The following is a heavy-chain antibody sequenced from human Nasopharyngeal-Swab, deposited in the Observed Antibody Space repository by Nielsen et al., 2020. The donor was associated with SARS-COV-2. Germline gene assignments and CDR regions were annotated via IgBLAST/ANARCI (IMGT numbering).Heavy chain of an antibody. CDR1: GGPISSYY. CDR3: ARNLVGYYYDMVGAFDI. Sequence: SETLSLTCTVSGGPISSYYWSWIRQPPGKGLEWIGYIYYSGSTNYNPSLKSRVTISVDTSKNQFSLKLSSVTAADTAVYYCARNLVGYYYDMVGAFDIWGQGTMVTVSS. D-gene: IGHD3-22*01. V-gene: IGHV4-59*13. CDR2: IYYSGST. J-gene: IGHJ3*02.